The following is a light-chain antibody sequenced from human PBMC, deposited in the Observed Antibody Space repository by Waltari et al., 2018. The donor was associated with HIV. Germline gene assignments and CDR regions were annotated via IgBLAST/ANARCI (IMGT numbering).Light chain of an antibody. Sequence: QSALTQPASVSGSPGQSITISCTGTRSDVGGYHYVSWYQQHPGKAPNLMLYDVSKRPSGVSKRFSGSKSGNTASLTISGLQAEDEADYYCCSYAGSSKEFGGGTKLTVL. CDR3: CSYAGSSKE. CDR1: RSDVGGYHY. J-gene: IGLJ3*02. V-gene: IGLV2-23*02. CDR2: DVS.